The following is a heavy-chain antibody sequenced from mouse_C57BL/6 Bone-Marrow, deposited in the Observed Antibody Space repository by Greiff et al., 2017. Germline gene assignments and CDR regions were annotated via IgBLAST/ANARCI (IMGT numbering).Heavy chain of an antibody. CDR2: INPNNGGT. CDR3: ARGDLSYRDYAMDY. J-gene: IGHJ4*01. V-gene: IGHV1-18*01. D-gene: IGHD3-1*01. CDR1: GYTFTDYN. Sequence: VQLKESGPELVKPGASVKIPCKASGYTFTDYNMDWVKQSHGKSLEWIGDINPNNGGTIYNQKFKGKATLTVDKSSSTAYMELRSLTSEDTAVYYCARGDLSYRDYAMDYWGQGTSVTVSS.